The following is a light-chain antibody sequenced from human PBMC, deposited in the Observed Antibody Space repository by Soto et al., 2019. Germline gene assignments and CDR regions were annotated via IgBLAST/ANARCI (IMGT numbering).Light chain of an antibody. Sequence: DIVLTQSPGTLSLSPGDRAALSCGASHMLSDNFLAWYQQKPGQAPRLLISGASSRATGIPDRFSGSGSGTDFTLTITRVEPEDFAVYYCQQYATSPLTFGGGTKVDIK. CDR1: HMLSDNF. CDR3: QQYATSPLT. J-gene: IGKJ4*01. CDR2: GAS. V-gene: IGKV3-20*01.